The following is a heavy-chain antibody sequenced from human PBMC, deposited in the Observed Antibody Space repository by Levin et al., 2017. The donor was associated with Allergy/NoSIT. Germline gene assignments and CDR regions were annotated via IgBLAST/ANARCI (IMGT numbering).Heavy chain of an antibody. CDR3: ARGATVGDS. Sequence: ASVKVSCKASGYTFTNYNINWVRQAPGQGLEWMGRISPYNGNTNYAQKLQGRVTMTTDTSTNTAYMELRSLRSDDTAVYYGARGATVGDSWGQGTLVTVSS. CDR2: ISPYNGNT. CDR1: GYTFTNYN. D-gene: IGHD4-23*01. V-gene: IGHV1-18*01. J-gene: IGHJ4*02.